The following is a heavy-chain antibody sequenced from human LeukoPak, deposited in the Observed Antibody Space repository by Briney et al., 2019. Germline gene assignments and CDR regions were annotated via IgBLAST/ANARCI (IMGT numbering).Heavy chain of an antibody. CDR1: GFTFSSYE. V-gene: IGHV3-48*03. J-gene: IGHJ5*02. CDR3: ARPLVPDDYVGNWFDT. CDR2: ISSSCSTI. Sequence: GGSLRLSCAASGFTFSSYEMNWVRQAPGKGLEWVSYISSSCSTIYYADSVKGRFTISRDNAKNSLYLQMNSLRAEDTAVYYCARPLVPDDYVGNWFDTWGQGTLVTVSS. D-gene: IGHD4-17*01.